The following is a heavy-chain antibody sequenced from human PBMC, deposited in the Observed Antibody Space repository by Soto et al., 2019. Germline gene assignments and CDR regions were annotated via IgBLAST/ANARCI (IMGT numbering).Heavy chain of an antibody. CDR1: GYTFTGYY. CDR3: ARDPDTAMDYCYYGMDV. V-gene: IGHV1-2*02. D-gene: IGHD5-18*01. Sequence: ASVKVSCKASGYTFTGYYMHWVRQAPGQGLEWMGWINPNSGGTNYAQKFQGRVTMTRDTSISTAYMELSRLRSDDTVVYYCARDPDTAMDYCYYGMDVWGQGTTVTVSS. CDR2: INPNSGGT. J-gene: IGHJ6*02.